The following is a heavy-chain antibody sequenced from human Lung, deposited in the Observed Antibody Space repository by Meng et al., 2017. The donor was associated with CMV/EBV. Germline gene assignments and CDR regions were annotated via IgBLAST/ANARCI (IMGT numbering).Heavy chain of an antibody. Sequence: QVQLVPAVVKLKTPSAYVHCPSKASGYSVTHNGITWVRQAPGQGLEWMGWFINYVNTYPAPKFQGRVTMTTDTHTNTAFMELRSLTSDDTAVYYCASGTPGRSYCDYWGQGTLVTVSS. CDR3: ASGTPGRSYCDY. CDR2: FINYVNT. CDR1: GYSVTHNG. J-gene: IGHJ4*02. V-gene: IGHV1-18*04. D-gene: IGHD2-15*01.